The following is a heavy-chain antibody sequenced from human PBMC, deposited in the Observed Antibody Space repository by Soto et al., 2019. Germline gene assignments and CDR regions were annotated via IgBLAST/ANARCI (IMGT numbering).Heavy chain of an antibody. V-gene: IGHV3-21*01. Sequence: EVQVVESGGGLVKPGGSLRLSCTASGSPFSTYGMNWVRQAPGKGLEWISSISNGGDYIYYADSVQGRFTISRDNAKLSLYLQMNSLRAEDTAVYFCARDESAGSSIRYWGQGTLVTVSS. D-gene: IGHD3-3*02. CDR2: ISNGGDYI. CDR1: GSPFSTYG. J-gene: IGHJ4*02. CDR3: ARDESAGSSIRY.